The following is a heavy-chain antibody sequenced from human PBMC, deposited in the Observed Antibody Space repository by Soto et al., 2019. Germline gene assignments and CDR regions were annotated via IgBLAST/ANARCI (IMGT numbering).Heavy chain of an antibody. J-gene: IGHJ4*02. CDR3: VRGVPTSIHRYDY. D-gene: IGHD3-16*02. V-gene: IGHV3-23*01. CDR1: GFTFGKNA. Sequence: EVRLLESGGTLVQPEGSLRLSCVGSGFTFGKNAMSWVRQAAGKGLQWVSAISYSGSDTFYADSVKGRFTISRDNSKNSLFLDMSGLRADDTAVYFCVRGVPTSIHRYDYWGQGTLVTVSS. CDR2: ISYSGSDT.